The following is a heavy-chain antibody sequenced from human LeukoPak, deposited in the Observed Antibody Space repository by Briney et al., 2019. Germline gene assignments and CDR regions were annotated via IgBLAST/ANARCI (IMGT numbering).Heavy chain of an antibody. CDR2: IYSSGST. V-gene: IGHV4-31*11. D-gene: IGHD6-19*01. CDR1: GGSISSSSYY. Sequence: SQTLSLTCAVSGGSISSSSYYWSWIRQYPGKGLEWIGYIYSSGSTYYNPSLKNRIIISLDTSKNQFSLELNSVTAADTAVYYCARFVVGQWLINYWGQGALVTVSS. J-gene: IGHJ4*02. CDR3: ARFVVGQWLINY.